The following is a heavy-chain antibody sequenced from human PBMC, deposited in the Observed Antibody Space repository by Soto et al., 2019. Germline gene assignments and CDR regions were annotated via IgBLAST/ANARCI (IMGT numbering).Heavy chain of an antibody. D-gene: IGHD2-15*01. CDR1: GFFISSCNY. V-gene: IGHV4-38-2*01. J-gene: IGHJ3*01. CDR2: IFHGGNT. Sequence: PSETLSLTFAVSGFFISSCNYWSWIGKPPGKRLEWIGSIFHGGNTYYTPSLKSRVTISVDMSKNQFSLKLNSVTAADTAVYYCARARWYDAFDVWGQGTVVT. CDR3: ARARWYDAFDV.